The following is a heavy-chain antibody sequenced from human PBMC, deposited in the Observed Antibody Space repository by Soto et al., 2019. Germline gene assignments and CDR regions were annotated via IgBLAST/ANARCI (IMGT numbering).Heavy chain of an antibody. J-gene: IGHJ6*02. CDR1: GFTFRNYD. D-gene: IGHD1-1*01. V-gene: IGHV3-13*05. Sequence: EVQLVESGGGLVQPGGSLRLSCEASGFTFRNYDMHWVCQGTGKGLEWVSGISAAGDPDYADSVEGRFTISRENAQNSFFLQMNSLRVGDTAVYYCARTDRDLYGLDVWGQGTTVIVSS. CDR2: ISAAGDP. CDR3: ARTDRDLYGLDV.